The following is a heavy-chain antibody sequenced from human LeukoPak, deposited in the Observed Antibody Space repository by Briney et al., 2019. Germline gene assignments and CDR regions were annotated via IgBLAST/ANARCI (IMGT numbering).Heavy chain of an antibody. CDR2: ISGSGGST. CDR1: GFTFSTFA. V-gene: IGHV3-23*01. D-gene: IGHD3-22*01. Sequence: GGSLRLSCAASGFTFSTFAMIWVRQAPGKGLEWVSAISGSGGSTYYADSVKGRFTISRDNSKNTLYLQMNSLRAEDTAVYYCAKLPVTMIVVVITTDWGQGTLVTVSS. J-gene: IGHJ4*02. CDR3: AKLPVTMIVVVITTD.